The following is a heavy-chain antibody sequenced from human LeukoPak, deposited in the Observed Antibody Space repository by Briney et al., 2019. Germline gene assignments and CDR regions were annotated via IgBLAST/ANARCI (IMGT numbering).Heavy chain of an antibody. J-gene: IGHJ4*02. CDR1: GVSMSAYQ. D-gene: IGHD2-21*01. CDR3: ATSNDAKIAPFDH. Sequence: SETLSLTCTVSGVSMSAYQWSWVRQSPEKGLEWIGCINTKGETSYNPSLKGRVTTSVDTSKSQFSLRLTSVTAADTAVYYCATSNDAKIAPFDHWGQGAPVTVSS. V-gene: IGHV4-4*09. CDR2: INTKGET.